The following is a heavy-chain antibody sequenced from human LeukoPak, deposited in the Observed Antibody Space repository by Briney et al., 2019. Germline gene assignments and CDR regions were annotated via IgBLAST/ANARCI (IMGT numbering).Heavy chain of an antibody. CDR1: GGSISSYY. Sequence: SETLSLSCTVSGGSISSYYWSWIRQPPGKGLEWVGHIYYSGSTNYNPSLKSRVTISVDTSKNQFSLKLSSVTAADTAVYYCARYKRHSDAFDIWGQGTMVTVSS. J-gene: IGHJ3*02. CDR2: IYYSGST. CDR3: ARYKRHSDAFDI. D-gene: IGHD1-14*01. V-gene: IGHV4-59*01.